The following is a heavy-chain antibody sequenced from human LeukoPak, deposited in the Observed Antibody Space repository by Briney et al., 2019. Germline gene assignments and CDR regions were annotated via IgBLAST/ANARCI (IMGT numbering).Heavy chain of an antibody. V-gene: IGHV6-1*01. J-gene: IGHJ5*02. CDR2: TYYRSKWYN. CDR3: ARAAVAGTNWFDP. D-gene: IGHD6-19*01. CDR1: GDSFSSNSAA. Sequence: PSQTLSLTCAISGDSFSSNSAAWNWIRRSPSRGLEWLGRTYYRSKWYNDYAVSVKSRITINPDTSKNQFSLQLNSVTPEDTAVYYCARAAVAGTNWFDPWGQGTLVTVSS.